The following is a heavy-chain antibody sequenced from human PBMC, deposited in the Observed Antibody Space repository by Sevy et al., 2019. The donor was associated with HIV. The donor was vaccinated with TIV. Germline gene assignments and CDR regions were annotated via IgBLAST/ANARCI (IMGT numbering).Heavy chain of an antibody. CDR2: IFSGGST. D-gene: IGHD6-19*01. J-gene: IGHJ4*02. CDR1: GFTVNDKY. V-gene: IGHV3-66*02. Sequence: GGSLRLSCAISGFTVNDKYIIWVRQAPGKGLEWVSVIFSGGSTYYADSAKGRFTISRDNSKNTVDLQMNSVRVEDTAVYYCVSLFLSYRSGWSYFDYWGQGTLVTVSS. CDR3: VSLFLSYRSGWSYFDY.